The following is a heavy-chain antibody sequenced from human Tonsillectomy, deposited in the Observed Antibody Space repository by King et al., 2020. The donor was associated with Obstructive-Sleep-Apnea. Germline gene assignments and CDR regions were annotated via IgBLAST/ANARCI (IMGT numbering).Heavy chain of an antibody. Sequence: VQLVESGGGLVQPGRSLRLSCAASGFTFDDYAMHWVRQAPGKGLEWVSGINWNGDSIGYADSVKGRFTISRDNAKNSLYLQMNSLRAEDTALYYCAKDMRQWPMFYFDYWGQGTLVTVSS. D-gene: IGHD6-19*01. CDR1: GFTFDDYA. CDR2: INWNGDSI. V-gene: IGHV3-9*01. CDR3: AKDMRQWPMFYFDY. J-gene: IGHJ4*02.